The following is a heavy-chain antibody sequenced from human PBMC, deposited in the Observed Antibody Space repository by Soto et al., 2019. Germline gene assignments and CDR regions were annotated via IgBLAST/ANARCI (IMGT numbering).Heavy chain of an antibody. Sequence: QVQLVQSGAEVKKPGSSVKVSCKASGGTFSSYTISWVRQAPGQGLEWMGRIIPLLGIANYAQKFQGRVTITADKSTSTAYMELSSLRSEDTAVYYCARAGIAVAGTVYYYYYGMDVWGQGTTVTVSS. CDR3: ARAGIAVAGTVYYYYYGMDV. D-gene: IGHD6-19*01. V-gene: IGHV1-69*02. J-gene: IGHJ6*02. CDR2: IIPLLGIA. CDR1: GGTFSSYT.